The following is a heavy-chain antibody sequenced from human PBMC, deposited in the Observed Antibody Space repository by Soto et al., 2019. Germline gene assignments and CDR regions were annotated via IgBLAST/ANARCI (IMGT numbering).Heavy chain of an antibody. V-gene: IGHV3-15*07. CDR3: TTAYNWNYGLFDY. CDR1: GFTFSNAW. D-gene: IGHD1-7*01. J-gene: IGHJ4*02. CDR2: IKSKTDGGTT. Sequence: GGSLRLSCAASGFTFSNAWMNWVRQAPGKGLEWVGRIKSKTDGGTTDYAAPVKGRFTISRDDSKNTLYLQMNSLKTEDTAVYYCTTAYNWNYGLFDYWGQGTLVTVSS.